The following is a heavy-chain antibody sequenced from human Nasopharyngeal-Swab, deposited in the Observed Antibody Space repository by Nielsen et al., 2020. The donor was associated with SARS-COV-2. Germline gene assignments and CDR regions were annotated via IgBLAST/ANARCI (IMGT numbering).Heavy chain of an antibody. CDR2: ISSSSSYI. J-gene: IGHJ6*02. V-gene: IGHV3-21*01. CDR3: ARDSSSAYDFWSGYYAPNDYYYYGMDV. CDR1: GFTFSSYS. D-gene: IGHD3-3*01. Sequence: GRSLRLSCAASGFTFSSYSMNWVRQAPGKGLEWVSSISSSSSYIYYADSVKGRFTISRDNAKNSLYLQMNSLRAEDTAVYYCARDSSSAYDFWSGYYAPNDYYYYGMDVWGQGTTVTVSS.